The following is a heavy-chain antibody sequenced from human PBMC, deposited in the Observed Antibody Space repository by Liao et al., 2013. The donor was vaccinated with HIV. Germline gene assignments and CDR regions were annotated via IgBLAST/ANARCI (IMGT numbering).Heavy chain of an antibody. Sequence: QVHLQESGPGLVKPSETLTLTCTVSGGSISSYYWSWIRQPAGKGLEWIGRVSNSGGTRYNPSLKSRVTMSVDTSKNQFSLKLNSVTAADTALYYCARGGSFFDFWGQGTLVTVSS. V-gene: IGHV4-4*07. J-gene: IGHJ4*02. D-gene: IGHD5-12*01. CDR2: VSNSGGT. CDR1: GGSISSYY. CDR3: ARGGSFFDF.